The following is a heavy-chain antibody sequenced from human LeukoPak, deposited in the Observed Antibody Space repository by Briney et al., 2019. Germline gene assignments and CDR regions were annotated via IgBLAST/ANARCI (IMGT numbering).Heavy chain of an antibody. Sequence: SVKVSCKASGGTFSSYAISWVRQAPGQGLEWMGGIIPIFDTANYAQKFQGRVTITADESTSTAYMELSSLRSEDTAVYYCAREWSTYDILTGYLRSWGQGTLVTVSS. CDR2: IIPIFDTA. CDR3: AREWSTYDILTGYLRS. D-gene: IGHD3-9*01. CDR1: GGTFSSYA. J-gene: IGHJ4*02. V-gene: IGHV1-69*01.